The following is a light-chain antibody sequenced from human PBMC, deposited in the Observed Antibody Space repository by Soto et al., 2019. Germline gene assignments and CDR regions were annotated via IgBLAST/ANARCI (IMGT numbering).Light chain of an antibody. CDR3: QKFNVVPT. V-gene: IGKV1-27*01. CDR1: QAINNY. Sequence: DIQMTQSPSSLSASVGDRVTITCRASQAINNYLAWYQQKPGKVPTLLISAASTLQSGVPSRFSGSGSGTDFTLTISSLQPEDVATYYCQKFNVVPTFSGGTKVEI. J-gene: IGKJ4*01. CDR2: AAS.